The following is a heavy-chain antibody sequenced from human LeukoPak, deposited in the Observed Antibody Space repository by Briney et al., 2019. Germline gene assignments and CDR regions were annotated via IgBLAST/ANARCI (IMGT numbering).Heavy chain of an antibody. D-gene: IGHD6-13*01. Sequence: GGSLRLSCAASGFTFSSYAMHWVRQAPGKGLEWVAVISYDGSNKYYADSVKGRFTISRDNSKNTLYLQMNSLRAEDTAVYCCASIAAAGSSFDYWGQGTLVTVSS. CDR3: ASIAAAGSSFDY. V-gene: IGHV3-30*04. CDR2: ISYDGSNK. J-gene: IGHJ4*02. CDR1: GFTFSSYA.